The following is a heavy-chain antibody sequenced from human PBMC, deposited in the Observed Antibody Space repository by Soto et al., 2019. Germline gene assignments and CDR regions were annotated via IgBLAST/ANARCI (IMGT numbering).Heavy chain of an antibody. J-gene: IGHJ4*02. Sequence: EVQLVESGGGLVQPGGSLRVSCAASGFTFSSAWMNWVRQAPGKGLDWVARINSKGYGGTTEYAAPVKGRFTISRVVSNTPLYLQMNSLKSEDPAVYFCTTDMTDYAGNSGAGYWGQANVVTVSS. CDR3: TTDMTDYAGNSGAGY. CDR2: INSKGYGGTT. CDR1: GFTFSSAW. D-gene: IGHD7-27*01. V-gene: IGHV3-15*07.